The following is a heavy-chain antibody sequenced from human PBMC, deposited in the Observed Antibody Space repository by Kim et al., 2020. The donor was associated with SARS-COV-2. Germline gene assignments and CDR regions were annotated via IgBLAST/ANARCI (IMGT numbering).Heavy chain of an antibody. V-gene: IGHV1-18*01. CDR3: ARTREEYYYDSSGYTY. CDR1: GYTFTSYG. CDR2: ISAYNGNT. Sequence: ASVKVSCKASGYTFTSYGISWVRQAPGQGLEWMGWISAYNGNTNYAQKLQGRVTMTTDTSTSTAYMELRSLRSDDTAVYYCARTREEYYYDSSGYTYWGQGTLVTVSS. D-gene: IGHD3-22*01. J-gene: IGHJ4*02.